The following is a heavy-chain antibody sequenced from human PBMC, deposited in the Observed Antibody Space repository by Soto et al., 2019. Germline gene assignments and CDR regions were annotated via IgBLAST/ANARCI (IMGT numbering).Heavy chain of an antibody. Sequence: SVKVSCKASGFTFTSSAMQWVRQARGQRLEWIGWIVVGSGSTNYAQKFQERVTITRDMSTSTAYMELSSLRSEDTAVYYCAAHIPMITFGGVIGPTHNKSVMDVWGQGTTVTVSS. CDR3: AAHIPMITFGGVIGPTHNKSVMDV. V-gene: IGHV1-58*02. D-gene: IGHD3-16*02. CDR2: IVVGSGST. CDR1: GFTFTSSA. J-gene: IGHJ6*02.